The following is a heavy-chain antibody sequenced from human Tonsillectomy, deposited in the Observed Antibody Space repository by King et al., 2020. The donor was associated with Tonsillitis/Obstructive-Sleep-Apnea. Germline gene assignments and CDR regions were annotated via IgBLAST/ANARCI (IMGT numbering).Heavy chain of an antibody. CDR3: ARQDRYYDFWSGYYEDY. Sequence: QLVQSGAEVKKPGESLRISCKGSGYSFTSYWISWVRQMPGKGLEWMGRIDPSDSYTNYSPSFQGHVTISADKSISTAYLQWSSLKASDTAMYYCARQDRYYDFWSGYYEDYWGQGTLVTVSS. J-gene: IGHJ4*02. D-gene: IGHD3-3*01. CDR2: IDPSDSYT. V-gene: IGHV5-10-1*01. CDR1: GYSFTSYW.